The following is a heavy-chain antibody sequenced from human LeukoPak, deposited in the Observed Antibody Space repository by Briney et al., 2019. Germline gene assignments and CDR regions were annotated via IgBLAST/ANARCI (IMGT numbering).Heavy chain of an antibody. CDR1: GGTFSSYA. V-gene: IGHV1-69*05. CDR3: ASEGISHNWFDP. J-gene: IGHJ5*02. Sequence: GSSVRVSCKASGGTFSSYAISWVRQAPGQGLELMGGIIPIFGTANYAHKFHGRVTITTDESTHTTSMELSPLSSEDAAVYYCASEGISHNWFDPWGQGTLVTVSS. CDR2: IIPIFGTA. D-gene: IGHD2-15*01.